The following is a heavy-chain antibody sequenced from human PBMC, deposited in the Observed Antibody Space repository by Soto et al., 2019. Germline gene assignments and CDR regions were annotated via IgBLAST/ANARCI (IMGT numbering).Heavy chain of an antibody. D-gene: IGHD3-3*01. CDR3: XKNPELYAWRLEAYFDY. CDR2: ISYDGSDK. Sequence: GGSLRLSCVASGFTFSIFGMHWVRQAPGKGPEWVAVISYDGSDKYYADSVKGLFSISRDNSKNTLYLQMNSLRAEDTAVYYCXKNPELYAWRLEAYFDYWGQGTLVTVSS. CDR1: GFTFSIFG. V-gene: IGHV3-30*18. J-gene: IGHJ4*02.